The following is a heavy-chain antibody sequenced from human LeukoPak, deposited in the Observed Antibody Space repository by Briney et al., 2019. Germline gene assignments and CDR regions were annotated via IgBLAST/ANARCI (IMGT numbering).Heavy chain of an antibody. J-gene: IGHJ4*02. Sequence: SVKVSCKASGGTFSSYAISWVRQAPGQGLEWMGGIIPIFGTANYAQKFQGRVTITTDESTSTAYMGLSSLRSEDTAVYYCASGPLIAVAGTSYFDYWGQGTLVTVSS. CDR2: IIPIFGTA. CDR1: GGTFSSYA. CDR3: ASGPLIAVAGTSYFDY. V-gene: IGHV1-69*05. D-gene: IGHD6-19*01.